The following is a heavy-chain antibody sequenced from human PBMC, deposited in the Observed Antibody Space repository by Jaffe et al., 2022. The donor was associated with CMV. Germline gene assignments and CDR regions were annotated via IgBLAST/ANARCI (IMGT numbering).Heavy chain of an antibody. V-gene: IGHV3-23*01. J-gene: IGHJ4*02. CDR2: ITASGDDT. CDR1: GFTFSSYV. D-gene: IGHD3-10*01. Sequence: EVQLLESGGDLVQPGGSLRLSCGASGFTFSSYVMSWVRQAPGKGLEWVSAITASGDDTYYADSVKGRFTVSRDNSKNILYLQMMRLRAEDTAVYYCAKDPTTWYRLLWPPFDNWGQGTLVTVSS. CDR3: AKDPTTWYRLLWPPFDN.